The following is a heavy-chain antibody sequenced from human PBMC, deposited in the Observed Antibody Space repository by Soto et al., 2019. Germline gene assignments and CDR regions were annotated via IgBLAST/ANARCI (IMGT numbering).Heavy chain of an antibody. J-gene: IGHJ4*02. V-gene: IGHV3-30-3*01. D-gene: IGHD2-21*01. CDR3: ARNEENGRDCDLVY. CDR2: IVHDANNK. CDR1: GFNFSNYI. Sequence: QVQLMESGGGAVEPERSLTLSCAASGFNFSNYIMHWVRQAPGKGLGRVAMIVHDANNKYYADSVKGRFTISRDKSKKTLYLPMNSLRDEQPAMYYGARNEENGRDCDLVYCCQGTLVTFSS.